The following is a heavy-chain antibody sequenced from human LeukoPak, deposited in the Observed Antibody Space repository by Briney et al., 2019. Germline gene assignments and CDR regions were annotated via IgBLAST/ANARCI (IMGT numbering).Heavy chain of an antibody. CDR2: IYPGDSDT. Sequence: GESLKISCKGSGYIFTSFCIGWVRQMPGKGLEFMVIIYPGDSDTRYSPSFQGQVTISADKSISTAYLQWSDLKASDSAMYYCARYCSGGSCYSDHDAFDIWGQGTMVTVSS. V-gene: IGHV5-51*01. CDR3: ARYCSGGSCYSDHDAFDI. D-gene: IGHD2-15*01. CDR1: GYIFTSFC. J-gene: IGHJ3*02.